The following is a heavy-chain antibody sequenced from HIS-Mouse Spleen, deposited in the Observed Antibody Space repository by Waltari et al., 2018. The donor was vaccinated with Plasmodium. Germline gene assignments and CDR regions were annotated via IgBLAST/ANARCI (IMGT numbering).Heavy chain of an antibody. D-gene: IGHD1-7*01. CDR3: ARDRRTGTSYVDY. V-gene: IGHV4-39*07. CDR2: IYYSGRT. J-gene: IGHJ4*02. CDR1: GGSISSRSYY. Sequence: QLQLQESGPGLVKPSETLSLTCTVSGGSISSRSYYWGWIRQPPGKGLEWIGSIYYSGRTYYHQSLKSRGTISVDTSKNQFSLKLSSVTAAETAVYYCARDRRTGTSYVDYWGQGTLVTVSS.